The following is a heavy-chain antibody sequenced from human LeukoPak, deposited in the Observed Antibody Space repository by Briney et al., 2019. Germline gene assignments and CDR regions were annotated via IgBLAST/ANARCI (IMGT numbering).Heavy chain of an antibody. CDR2: INPSGGST. J-gene: IGHJ4*02. CDR1: GYTFTNYY. Sequence: GASVTVSCKASGYTFTNYYMHWVRQAPGQGLEWMGIINPSGGSTSYAQKLQGRVTMTTDTSTSTAYMELRSLRSDDTAVYYCARPYYGSGSYNDYWGQGTLVTVSS. CDR3: ARPYYGSGSYNDY. D-gene: IGHD3-10*01. V-gene: IGHV1-46*01.